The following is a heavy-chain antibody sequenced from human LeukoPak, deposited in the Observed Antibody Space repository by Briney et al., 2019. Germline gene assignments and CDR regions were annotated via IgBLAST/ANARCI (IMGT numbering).Heavy chain of an antibody. CDR2: ISGSGGSI. V-gene: IGHV3-23*01. CDR3: AKGVYYDSSAYNAFDI. D-gene: IGHD3-22*01. Sequence: GGSLRLSRAASGFTFSNYAMSWVRQAPGKGLEGVSAISGSGGSIYYADSVKGRFIISRDNSKNTLYLQMNSLRAVDTAVYYCAKGVYYDSSAYNAFDIWGQGTMVTVSS. CDR1: GFTFSNYA. J-gene: IGHJ3*02.